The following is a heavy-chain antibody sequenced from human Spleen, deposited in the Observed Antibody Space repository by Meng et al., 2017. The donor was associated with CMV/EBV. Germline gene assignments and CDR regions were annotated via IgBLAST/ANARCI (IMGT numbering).Heavy chain of an antibody. CDR1: GFTFSNYA. D-gene: IGHD2-15*01. CDR3: ARSILVVAAATHYYYYGMDV. V-gene: IGHV3-30*04. Sequence: SLKISCAGSGFTFSNYAIHWVRQVPGKGLQWVAVISYDGSNKYYADSVNGRFTISRDNSKNTLYLQMNSLRAEDTAVYYCARSILVVAAATHYYYYGMDVWGQGTTVTVSS. CDR2: ISYDGSNK. J-gene: IGHJ6*02.